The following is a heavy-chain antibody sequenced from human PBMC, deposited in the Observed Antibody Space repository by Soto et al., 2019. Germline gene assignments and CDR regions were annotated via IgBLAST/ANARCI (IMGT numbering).Heavy chain of an antibody. CDR1: GGSISSSGYY. D-gene: IGHD2-15*01. V-gene: IGHV4-39*01. CDR2: IYYSGST. J-gene: IGHJ5*02. CDR3: ARLLSNIVGFAP. Sequence: SETLSLTCTVSGGSISSSGYYWGWIRQPPGKGLEWIGSIYYSGSTYYNPSLKSRVTISVDTSKNQFSLKLSSVTAADTAVYYCARLLSNIVGFAPWVQGTLVTVSS.